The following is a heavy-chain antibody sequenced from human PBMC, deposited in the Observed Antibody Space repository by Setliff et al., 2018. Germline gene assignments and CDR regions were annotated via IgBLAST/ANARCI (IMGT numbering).Heavy chain of an antibody. D-gene: IGHD3-22*01. CDR3: ARINFYVSSGYYYAPEL. CDR2: FIPVLGKA. CDR1: GATLSGDV. J-gene: IGHJ4*02. V-gene: IGHV1-69*04. Sequence: ASVKVSCKASGATLSGDVFSWVRQAPGHGLEWMGRFIPVLGKANYAPRFQGRLTITVDTSTGTSYMDLRSLRSDDTAIYYCARINFYVSSGYYYAPELWGQGTTVTVSS.